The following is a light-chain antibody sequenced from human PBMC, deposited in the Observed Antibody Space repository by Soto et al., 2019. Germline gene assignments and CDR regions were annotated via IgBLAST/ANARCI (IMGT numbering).Light chain of an antibody. CDR1: SSDVGGYNY. CDR2: DVN. Sequence: QSALTQPRSVSGSPGQSVTISSPGPSSDVGGYNYVSCYQQYPGKAPKLMIYDVNKRPSGVPDRFFGSKSGNTASLTISGLQAEDEADYYCCSYAGSYTFVFGTGTKLTVL. V-gene: IGLV2-11*01. CDR3: CSYAGSYTFV. J-gene: IGLJ1*01.